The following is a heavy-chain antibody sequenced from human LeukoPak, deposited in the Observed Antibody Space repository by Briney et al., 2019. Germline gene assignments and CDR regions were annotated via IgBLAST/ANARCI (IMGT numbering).Heavy chain of an antibody. J-gene: IGHJ4*02. Sequence: GASVTVSCKASGYTFTSYDINWVRQAPGQGPEWMGWMNPNSGNTGYAQKFQGRVTMTRNTSISTAYMELSSLRSEDTAVYYCARGAPHYYGSGSSTDWGQGTLVTVSS. CDR3: ARGAPHYYGSGSSTD. CDR1: GYTFTSYD. D-gene: IGHD3-10*01. CDR2: MNPNSGNT. V-gene: IGHV1-8*01.